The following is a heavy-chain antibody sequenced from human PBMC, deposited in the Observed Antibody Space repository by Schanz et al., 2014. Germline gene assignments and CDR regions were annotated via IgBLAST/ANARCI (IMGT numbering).Heavy chain of an antibody. CDR1: GGTFSSDT. V-gene: IGHV1-69*08. D-gene: IGHD4-17*01. J-gene: IGHJ4*02. CDR3: ARGYGDSPTDF. CDR2: INPSGGST. Sequence: QVLQVQSGAEVKKPGSSVKVSCKASGGTFSSDTFSWVRQAPGQGLEWMGMINPSGGSTTYAQKFQGRVTITADRSTSTAYMGLSSLRSEDTAVYYCARGYGDSPTDFWGQGTLVTVSS.